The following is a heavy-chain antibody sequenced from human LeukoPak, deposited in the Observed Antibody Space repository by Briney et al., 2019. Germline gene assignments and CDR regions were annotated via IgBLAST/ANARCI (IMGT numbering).Heavy chain of an antibody. V-gene: IGHV1-2*02. J-gene: IGHJ6*03. CDR1: GGTFSSYA. CDR2: INPNSGGT. Sequence: ASVKVSCKASGGTFSSYAISWVRQAPGQGLEWMGWINPNSGGTNYAQKFQGRVTMTRDTSISTAYMELSRLRSDDTAVYYCARGPAVTAYYYYYMDVWGKGTTVTISS. D-gene: IGHD4-17*01. CDR3: ARGPAVTAYYYYYMDV.